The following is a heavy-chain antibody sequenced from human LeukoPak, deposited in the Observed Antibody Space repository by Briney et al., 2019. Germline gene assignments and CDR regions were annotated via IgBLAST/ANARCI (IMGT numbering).Heavy chain of an antibody. D-gene: IGHD6-6*01. CDR3: AKGIYTSTSYHDS. J-gene: IGHJ4*02. V-gene: IGHV3-23*01. CDR1: GFTFSSYV. Sequence: GGSLRLSCAASGFTFSSYVMTWVRQAPGKGLAWVSTITGGGDYTYYVDSVKGRFTISRDNSKNTLYLQVNSLRAEDTAVYYCAKGIYTSTSYHDSWGQGTLVTVSS. CDR2: ITGGGDYT.